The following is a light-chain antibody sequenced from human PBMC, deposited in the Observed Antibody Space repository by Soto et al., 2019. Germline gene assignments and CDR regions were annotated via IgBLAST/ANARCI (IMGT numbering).Light chain of an antibody. Sequence: QAVLTQPPSVSGVPGQRVTISCTGSSSNIGAGFHVHWYQQLPGTAPKLLIYANTNRPSGVPDRFSGSKSGTSASLAITGLQAEDEADYYCQSYDSSSWVFGGGTKLTVL. J-gene: IGLJ3*02. CDR1: SSNIGAGFH. CDR2: ANT. V-gene: IGLV1-40*01. CDR3: QSYDSSSWV.